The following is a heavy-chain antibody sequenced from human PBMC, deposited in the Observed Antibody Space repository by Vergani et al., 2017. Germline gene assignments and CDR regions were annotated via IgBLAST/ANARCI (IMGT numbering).Heavy chain of an antibody. CDR2: IWYDGSNK. D-gene: IGHD4-23*01. CDR1: GFTFSSYG. CDR3: ARDSGGNYFDY. V-gene: IGHV3-33*01. Sequence: QVQLVESGGGVVQPGRSLRLSCAASGFTFSSYGMQWVRQAPGKGVEGVAFIWYDGSNKYYADSVKGRFTISRDNSKNTLYLQMNSLRAEDTAVYYCARDSGGNYFDYWGQGTLVTVSS. J-gene: IGHJ4*02.